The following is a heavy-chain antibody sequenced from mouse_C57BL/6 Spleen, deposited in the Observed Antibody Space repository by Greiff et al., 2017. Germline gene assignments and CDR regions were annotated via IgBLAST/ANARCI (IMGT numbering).Heavy chain of an antibody. J-gene: IGHJ1*03. D-gene: IGHD1-1*01. CDR3: ARVPHYYYGSSYWYFDV. Sequence: VQRVESGPELVRPGVSVKISCKGSGYTFTDYAMHWVKQSHAKSLEWIGVISTYYGDASYNQKFKDKATMTVDKSSSTAYMELARLTSEDSAVYYCARVPHYYYGSSYWYFDVWGTGTTVTVSS. V-gene: IGHV1-67*01. CDR2: ISTYYGDA. CDR1: GYTFTDYA.